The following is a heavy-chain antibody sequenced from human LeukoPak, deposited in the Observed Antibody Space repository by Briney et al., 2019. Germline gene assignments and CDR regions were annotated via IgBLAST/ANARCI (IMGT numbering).Heavy chain of an antibody. D-gene: IGHD6-13*01. J-gene: IGHJ6*03. Sequence: GGSLRLSCAASGFTFSDYYMSWIRQAPGKGLEWVSYISSSGSTIYYADSVKGRFTISRDNAKNSLYLQMNSLRAEDTAVYYCARSASSSWYRDYYYMDVWGKGTTVTVSS. CDR2: ISSSGSTI. CDR3: ARSASSSWYRDYYYMDV. V-gene: IGHV3-11*04. CDR1: GFTFSDYY.